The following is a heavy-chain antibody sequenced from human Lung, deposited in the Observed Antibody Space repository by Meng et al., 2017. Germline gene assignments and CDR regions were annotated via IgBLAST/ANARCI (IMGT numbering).Heavy chain of an antibody. Sequence: GQCWGGGQEPGASGMVPCKASGYTFPDYWLHWLRRAPGQGLEWRGRINPKIGDTHYAQRFQGRVTMTGDTSISTAYMELSGLRSDDTAMYYCARDEDISAAGKLFGDYWGQGTLVTVSS. CDR1: GYTFPDYW. CDR3: ARDEDISAAGKLFGDY. V-gene: IGHV1-2*06. CDR2: INPKIGDT. D-gene: IGHD6-13*01. J-gene: IGHJ4*02.